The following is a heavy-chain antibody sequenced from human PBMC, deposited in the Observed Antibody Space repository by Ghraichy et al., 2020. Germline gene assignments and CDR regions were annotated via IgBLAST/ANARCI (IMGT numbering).Heavy chain of an antibody. CDR2: ISVYDGST. CDR3: TRGFTSANTFDTDLYYGDY. CDR1: GYVFTSFN. D-gene: IGHD3-22*01. Sequence: ASVKGSCKASGYVFTSFNISWVRQAPGQGLEWMGCISVYDGSTTFAQKFQGRLTLTTETSTSTAYMEVKSLRSDDTAVYYCTRGFTSANTFDTDLYYGDYWGQGTLVTVSS. J-gene: IGHJ4*02. V-gene: IGHV1-18*01.